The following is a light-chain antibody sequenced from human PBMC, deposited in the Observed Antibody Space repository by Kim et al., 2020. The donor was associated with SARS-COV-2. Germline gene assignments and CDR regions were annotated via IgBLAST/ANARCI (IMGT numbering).Light chain of an antibody. CDR2: YDN. CDR3: QVWDSSSDHVV. Sequence: SYELTQPPSVSVAPGQTASITCGGNNIGSKSVHWYQQKPGQAPVLVIYYDNDRPSGIPERFSGSNSGNTATLTISRVEAGDEADYYCQVWDSSSDHVVFGGGTKLTVL. CDR1: NIGSKS. V-gene: IGLV3-21*04. J-gene: IGLJ2*01.